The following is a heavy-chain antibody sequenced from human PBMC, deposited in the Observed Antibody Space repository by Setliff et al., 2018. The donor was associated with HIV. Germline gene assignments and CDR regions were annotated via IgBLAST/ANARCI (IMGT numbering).Heavy chain of an antibody. V-gene: IGHV3-23*01. Sequence: PGGSLRLSCAASGFTFRTYAMNWVRQAPGKGLEWVSDISGSGGSTNYADSVKGRFTISRDNSKNTLYLQMNSLRAADTAFYYCAKVGPVGADAFDIWGQGTLVTVSS. CDR1: GFTFRTYA. CDR3: AKVGPVGADAFDI. D-gene: IGHD3-16*01. CDR2: ISGSGGST. J-gene: IGHJ3*02.